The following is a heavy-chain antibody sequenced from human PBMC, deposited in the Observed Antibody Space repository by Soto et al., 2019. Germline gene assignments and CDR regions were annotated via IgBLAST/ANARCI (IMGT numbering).Heavy chain of an antibody. D-gene: IGHD1-26*01. CDR1: GGSISSDDYY. V-gene: IGHV4-30-4*01. J-gene: IGHJ3*02. CDR3: ARFIRSPAFDI. CDR2: IYYSGST. Sequence: QVQLQESGPGLVKPSQTLSLTCTVSGGSISSDDYYWSWIRQPPGKGLECIGYIYYSGSTYSNPSLKSRVTISVDTSKNQFSLKLRSVTAADTAVYYCARFIRSPAFDIWGQGTMVTVSS.